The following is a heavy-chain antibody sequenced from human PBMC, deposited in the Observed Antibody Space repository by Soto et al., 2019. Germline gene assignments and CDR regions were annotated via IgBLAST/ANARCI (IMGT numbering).Heavy chain of an antibody. D-gene: IGHD1-26*01. CDR1: GFTFINYA. V-gene: IGHV3-23*01. CDR2: IDDAGAYT. J-gene: IGHJ3*02. CDR3: ARGWGSGSYYKPFDI. Sequence: EVRLIESGGGIERPGGSLRLSCEASGFTFINYAMTWVRQAPGKGLEWVSGIDDAGAYTYYAESMKGRFTISRDNSKNTVYLQMNGLRVEDTAVYYCARGWGSGSYYKPFDIWGQGTIVTVSS.